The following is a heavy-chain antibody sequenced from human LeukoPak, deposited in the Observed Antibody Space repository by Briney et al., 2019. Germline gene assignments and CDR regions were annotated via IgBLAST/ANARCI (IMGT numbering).Heavy chain of an antibody. V-gene: IGHV3-48*02. CDR1: GFFFSIYT. CDR3: ARDRDYAFDY. Sequence: GGSLRLSCSASGFFFSIYTMYWVRQAPGKGLEWISYINSDIYSNTIYYADTVKGRFTISRDNGKNSLYLQMNSLRDEDTAVYYCARDRDYAFDYWGQGTLVTVSS. D-gene: IGHD4-17*01. J-gene: IGHJ4*02. CDR2: INSDIYSNTI.